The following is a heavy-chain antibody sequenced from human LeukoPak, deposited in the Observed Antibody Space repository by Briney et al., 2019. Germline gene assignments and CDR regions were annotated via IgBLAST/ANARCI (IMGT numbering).Heavy chain of an antibody. CDR2: VGTAGST. D-gene: IGHD3-9*01. CDR1: GFTFSSYD. Sequence: GGSLRLSCAASGFTFSSYDMHWVRHATGKGLEWVSAVGTAGSTYFHGSVKGRFTISRENAKNSLYLQMNSLRAGDTAVYYCARATLTYDILTGYPINYYYYGMDVWGQGTTVTVSS. V-gene: IGHV3-13*04. J-gene: IGHJ6*02. CDR3: ARATLTYDILTGYPINYYYYGMDV.